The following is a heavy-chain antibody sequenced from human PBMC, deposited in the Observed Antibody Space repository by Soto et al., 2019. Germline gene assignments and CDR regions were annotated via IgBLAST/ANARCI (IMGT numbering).Heavy chain of an antibody. V-gene: IGHV3-23*01. D-gene: IGHD6-19*01. CDR2: ISGSGGST. Sequence: EVQLLESGGGLVQPGGSLRLSCAASGFTFSSYAMSWVRQAPGKGLEWVSAISGSGGSTYYADSVKGRFTISRDNSKNTLYLQMNSLRAEDTAIYYCAVPTGIEVTGPDYCGQGALVSVSS. J-gene: IGHJ4*02. CDR1: GFTFSSYA. CDR3: AVPTGIEVTGPDY.